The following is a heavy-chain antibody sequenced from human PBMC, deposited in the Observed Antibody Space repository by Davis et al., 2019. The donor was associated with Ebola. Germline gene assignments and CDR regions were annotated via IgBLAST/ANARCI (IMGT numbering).Heavy chain of an antibody. CDR3: ARWNILGQ. V-gene: IGHV3-48*02. J-gene: IGHJ4*02. CDR2: ISSGSFTI. CDR1: GITFSRYS. D-gene: IGHD2/OR15-2a*01. Sequence: GESLKISCVASGITFSRYSMNWVRQAPGKGLEWVAFISSGSFTIHYADSVKGRFTISRDNAKNSLFLQMNSLRDEDTAVYYCARWNILGQWGQGTLVTVSS.